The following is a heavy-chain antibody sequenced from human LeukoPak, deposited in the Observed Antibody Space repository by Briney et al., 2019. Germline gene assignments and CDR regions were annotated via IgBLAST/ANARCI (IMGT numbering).Heavy chain of an antibody. Sequence: GGSLRLSCAASGLTVSSNYMSWVRQVPGKGLEWVSVIYSDGTISYADSVKGRFTISRDNSENTLYLQVNSLRVEDTAVYYCAREVGGGASGQWGQGTLVTVSS. CDR1: GLTVSSNY. D-gene: IGHD3-16*01. J-gene: IGHJ4*02. V-gene: IGHV3-66*01. CDR3: AREVGGGASGQ. CDR2: IYSDGTI.